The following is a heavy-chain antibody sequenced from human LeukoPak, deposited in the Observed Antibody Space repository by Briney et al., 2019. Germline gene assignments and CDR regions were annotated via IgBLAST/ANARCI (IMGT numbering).Heavy chain of an antibody. CDR2: VYYTGST. CDR3: ARDRWAFGTSSIWYFDL. V-gene: IGHV4-59*01. J-gene: IGHJ2*01. CDR1: GGSINNYY. Sequence: SETLSLTCTVSGGSINNYYWSWIRQPPGKGLEWIGFVYYTGSTSYNPSLKSRVTISVDTSKNQFSLKLASVTAADAAVYYCARDRWAFGTSSIWYFDLWGRGTLITVSS. D-gene: IGHD6-6*01.